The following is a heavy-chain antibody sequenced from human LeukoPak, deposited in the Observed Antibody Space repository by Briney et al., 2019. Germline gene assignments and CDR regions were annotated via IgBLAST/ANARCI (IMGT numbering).Heavy chain of an antibody. D-gene: IGHD3-22*01. CDR3: ATHTTGYYSVDY. CDR2: ISGSGGST. V-gene: IGHV3-23*01. CDR1: GLTFSNYW. Sequence: GGSLRLSCAASGLTFSNYWMNWARQAPGKGLEWVSAISGSGGSTYYADSVKGRFTISRDNSKNTLYLQMNSLRAEDTAVYYCATHTTGYYSVDYWGLGTLVTVSS. J-gene: IGHJ4*02.